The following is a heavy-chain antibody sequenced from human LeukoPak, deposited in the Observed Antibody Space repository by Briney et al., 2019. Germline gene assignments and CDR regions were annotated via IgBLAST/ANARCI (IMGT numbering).Heavy chain of an antibody. J-gene: IGHJ4*02. V-gene: IGHV3-33*06. CDR2: IWYDGSNQ. CDR1: GFPFSGSG. Sequence: GGSLRLSCAASGFPFSGSGMHWVCQAPGKGLEWVAIIWYDGSNQYYADSVKGRFTISRDNSKNTVDLQMNSLRAEDTAVYFCAKDKDTPATAQPQRGYFESWGQGTLVTVSS. CDR3: AKDKDTPATAQPQRGYFES. D-gene: IGHD2-21*02.